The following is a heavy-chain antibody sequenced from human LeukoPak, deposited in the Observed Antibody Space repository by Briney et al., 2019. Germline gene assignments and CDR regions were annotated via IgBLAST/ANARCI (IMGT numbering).Heavy chain of an antibody. CDR1: GGSFSGYY. Sequence: NPSETLSLTCAVYGGSFSGYYWSWIRQPPGKGLEWIGEINHSGSTNYNPSLKSRVTISVDTSKNQFSLKLSSVTAADTAVYYCARLIDFTNWFDPWGQGTLVTVSS. D-gene: IGHD3-3*01. CDR2: INHSGST. V-gene: IGHV4-34*01. J-gene: IGHJ5*02. CDR3: ARLIDFTNWFDP.